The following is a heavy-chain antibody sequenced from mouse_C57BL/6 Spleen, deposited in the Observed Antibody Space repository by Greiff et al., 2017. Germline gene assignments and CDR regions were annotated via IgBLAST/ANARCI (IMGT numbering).Heavy chain of an antibody. D-gene: IGHD3-2*02. Sequence: EVQLQQSGPGLVKPSQSLSLTCSVTGYSITSGYYWNWIRQFPGNKLEWMGYISYDGSNNYNPSLKNRISITRDTSKNQFFLKLNSVTTEDTATYYCARWGQLRLPFAYWGQGTLVTVSA. V-gene: IGHV3-6*01. CDR3: ARWGQLRLPFAY. CDR1: GYSITSGYY. J-gene: IGHJ3*01. CDR2: ISYDGSN.